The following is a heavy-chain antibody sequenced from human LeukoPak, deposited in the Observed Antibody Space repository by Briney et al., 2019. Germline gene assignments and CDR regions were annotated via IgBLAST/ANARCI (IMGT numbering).Heavy chain of an antibody. CDR1: GGTFSSYA. CDR2: IIPIFGTA. CDR3: ARVGCSGGSCPAWGAAFDI. D-gene: IGHD2-15*01. V-gene: IGHV1-69*06. J-gene: IGHJ3*02. Sequence: SVKVSCKASGGTFSSYAISWVRQAPGQGLEWMGGIIPIFGTANYAQKFQGRVTITADKSTSTAYMELSSLRSEDTAVYYCARVGCSGGSCPAWGAAFDIWGQGTMVTVSS.